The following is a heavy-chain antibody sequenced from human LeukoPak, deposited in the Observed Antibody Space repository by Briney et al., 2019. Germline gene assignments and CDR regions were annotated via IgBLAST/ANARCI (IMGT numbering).Heavy chain of an antibody. D-gene: IGHD2-2*01. CDR2: ISSSSTYI. J-gene: IGHJ4*02. CDR3: TRALSYCSSTNCPPNY. Sequence: GGSLRLSCAASGFTFSSYSMSWVRQAPGKGLEWVSSISSSSTYIYDADSVKGRFTISRDSAKNSLYLQMNSLRAEDTAMYYCTRALSYCSSTNCPPNYWGQGTLVTVSS. CDR1: GFTFSSYS. V-gene: IGHV3-21*01.